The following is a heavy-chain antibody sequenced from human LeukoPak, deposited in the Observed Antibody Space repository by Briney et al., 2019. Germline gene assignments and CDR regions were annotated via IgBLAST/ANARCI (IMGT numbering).Heavy chain of an antibody. CDR2: IYNSGST. D-gene: IGHD2-21*02. J-gene: IGHJ5*02. V-gene: IGHV4-59*12. CDR3: ARTYMTSARFDP. Sequence: SETLSLTCTVSGASITSFYWNWIRQPPGKGLEWIGYIYNSGSTNYNPSLKSRIAISVDTSRNRFSLKLSSVTAADTAVYYCARTYMTSARFDPWGQGTLVTVSS. CDR1: GASITSFY.